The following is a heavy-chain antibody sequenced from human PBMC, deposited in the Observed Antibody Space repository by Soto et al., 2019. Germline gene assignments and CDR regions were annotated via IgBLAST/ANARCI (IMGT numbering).Heavy chain of an antibody. V-gene: IGHV4-34*01. Sequence: PSETLSLTCAVYGGSFSGYDWTWIRQPPGTGLEWIGEINHSGSTNYNPSLKSRVTISVDTSKNQFSLKLTSVTAADTAVYYCAKSGGYNYGYQETDYWGQGTLVTVSS. J-gene: IGHJ4*02. CDR2: INHSGST. CDR3: AKSGGYNYGYQETDY. CDR1: GGSFSGYD. D-gene: IGHD5-18*01.